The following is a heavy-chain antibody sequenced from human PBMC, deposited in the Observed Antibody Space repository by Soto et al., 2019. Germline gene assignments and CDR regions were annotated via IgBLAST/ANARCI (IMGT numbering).Heavy chain of an antibody. V-gene: IGHV5-51*01. J-gene: IGHJ6*02. CDR1: GFHFTSYW. Sequence: GASLKISCQGSGFHFTSYWIGWVRQMPGRGLEWMGIINPGDSDTRYSPSFQGQVTISADKSTSTAYLQWSSLKASDTAMYFCARHLDSNGQNYYYYYGIDVWGQGTTVTVSS. CDR3: ARHLDSNGQNYYYYYGIDV. D-gene: IGHD3-22*01. CDR2: INPGDSDT.